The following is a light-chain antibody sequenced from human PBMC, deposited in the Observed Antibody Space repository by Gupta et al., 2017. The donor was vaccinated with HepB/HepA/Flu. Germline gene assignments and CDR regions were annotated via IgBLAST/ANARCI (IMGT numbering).Light chain of an antibody. CDR2: GAS. Sequence: EIVSTQSPGTLSLSPGERATLSCRASQSVSSSYLAWYQQKPGQAPRLLIYGASSRATGIPDRFSGSGSGTDFTLTISRLDPEDFAVYYCQQYGSSPGTFGQGTKVEIK. V-gene: IGKV3-20*01. CDR1: QSVSSSY. CDR3: QQYGSSPGT. J-gene: IGKJ1*01.